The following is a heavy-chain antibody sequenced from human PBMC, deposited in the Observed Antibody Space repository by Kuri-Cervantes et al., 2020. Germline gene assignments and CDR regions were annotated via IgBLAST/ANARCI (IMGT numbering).Heavy chain of an antibody. CDR2: IYHSGST. V-gene: IGHV4-38-2*01. J-gene: IGHJ5*02. Sequence: GPLRLPCAVSGYSISSGYYWGWIRQPPGKGLEWIGSIYHSGSTYYNPSLKSRVTISVDTSKNQFSLKLSSVTAADTAVYYCSSGSFNWFDPWGQGTLVTVSS. CDR1: GYSISSGYY. CDR3: SSGSFNWFDP. D-gene: IGHD1-26*01.